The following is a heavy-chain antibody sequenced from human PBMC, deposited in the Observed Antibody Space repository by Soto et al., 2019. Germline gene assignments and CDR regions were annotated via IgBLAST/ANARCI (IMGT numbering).Heavy chain of an antibody. CDR1: GGSINSDDHY. J-gene: IGHJ5*02. CDR2: IYYSGTT. V-gene: IGHV4-30-4*01. Sequence: SETLSLTCSVSGGSINSDDHYWTWIRQPPGKGLEWIGSIYYSGTTNYNPSLKSRITVSLDTSKNQFSLNLTSVTAADTALCYGARQRRCGYWFAPGGQGTPVAVST. CDR3: ARQRRCGYWFAP.